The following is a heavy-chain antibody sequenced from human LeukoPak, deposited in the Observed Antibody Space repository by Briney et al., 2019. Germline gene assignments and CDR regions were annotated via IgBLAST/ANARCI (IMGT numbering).Heavy chain of an antibody. CDR1: GNSISSGDNY. CDR3: ASGLGATVTNY. V-gene: IGHV4-61*09. Sequence: PSQTLSLTCTVSGNSISSGDNYWSWIRQPAGKGLEWIGEINHSGSTNYNPSLKSRVTISVDTSKNQFSLKLSSVTAADTAVYYCASGLGATVTNYWGQGTLVTVSS. J-gene: IGHJ4*02. D-gene: IGHD4-17*01. CDR2: INHSGST.